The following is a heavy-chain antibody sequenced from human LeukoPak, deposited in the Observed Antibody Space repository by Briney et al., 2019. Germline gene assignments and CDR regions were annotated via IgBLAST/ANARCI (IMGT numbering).Heavy chain of an antibody. CDR2: INPNSGGT. CDR3: ASTRGDYVRYFQH. Sequence: ASVKASCKASGYTFTGYYMHWVRQAPGQGLEWMGWINPNSGGTNYAQKFQARVTMTRHTSFSTAYMELSRLRSDDTAVYYCASTRGDYVRYFQHWGQGTLATVS. V-gene: IGHV1-2*02. D-gene: IGHD4-17*01. J-gene: IGHJ1*01. CDR1: GYTFTGYY.